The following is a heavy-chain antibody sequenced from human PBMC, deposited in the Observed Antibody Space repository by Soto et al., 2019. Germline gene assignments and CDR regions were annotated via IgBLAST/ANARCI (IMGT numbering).Heavy chain of an antibody. CDR2: ISDGVDRA. D-gene: IGHD6-19*01. Sequence: LRLSCAASGFNFATYSMSWVRQAPGKGLEWVAGISDGVDRAYYGDSVKGRFTISRDTSKNMLYLHMNSLRAEDTAIYYCARYTAVADPYYFDYWGQGTLVTVS. CDR1: GFNFATYS. CDR3: ARYTAVADPYYFDY. J-gene: IGHJ4*02. V-gene: IGHV3-23*01.